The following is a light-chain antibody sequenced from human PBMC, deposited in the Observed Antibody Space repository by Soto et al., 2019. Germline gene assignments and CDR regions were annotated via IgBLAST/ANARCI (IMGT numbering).Light chain of an antibody. CDR2: GAS. CDR3: QQYSNWPPIT. J-gene: IGKJ5*01. CDR1: QSVSSN. Sequence: EIVMTQSPATLSVSAGERATLSCRASQSVSSNLAWYQQKPGQAPRLLIYGASTRATGIPARFSGSRSGTEFTLTISSLQSEDFAVYYCQQYSNWPPITFGQGTRLEIK. V-gene: IGKV3-15*01.